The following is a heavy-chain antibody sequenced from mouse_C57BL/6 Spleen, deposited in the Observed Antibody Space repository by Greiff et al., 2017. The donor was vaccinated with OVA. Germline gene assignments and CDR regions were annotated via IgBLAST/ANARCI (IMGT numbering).Heavy chain of an antibody. CDR2: IDPETGGT. D-gene: IGHD1-1*01. J-gene: IGHJ1*03. Sequence: VQLQQSGAELVRPGASVTLSCKASGYTFTDYEMHWVKQTPVHGLAWIGAIDPETGGTAYNQKFKGKAILTADKSSSTAYMELRSLTSEDSAVYYCTREEITTVVATDFDVWGTGTTVTVSS. V-gene: IGHV1-15*01. CDR1: GYTFTDYE. CDR3: TREEITTVVATDFDV.